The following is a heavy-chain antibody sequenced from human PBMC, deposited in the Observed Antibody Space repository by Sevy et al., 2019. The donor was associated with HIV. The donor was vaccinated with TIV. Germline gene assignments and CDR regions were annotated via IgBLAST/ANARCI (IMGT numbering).Heavy chain of an antibody. D-gene: IGHD6-6*01. CDR3: AKDLVHSSSSLFYYFDY. CDR2: ISGSGGST. CDR1: GFTFSSYA. J-gene: IGHJ4*02. Sequence: GGSLRLSCAASGFTFSSYAMSWVRQAPGKGLEWVSAISGSGGSTYYADSVKGRFTISRDNSKNTLYLQMNSLRAEDTAVYYCAKDLVHSSSSLFYYFDYWGQGTLVTVSS. V-gene: IGHV3-23*01.